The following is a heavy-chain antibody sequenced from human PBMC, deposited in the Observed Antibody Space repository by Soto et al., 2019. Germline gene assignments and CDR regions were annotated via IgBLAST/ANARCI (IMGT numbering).Heavy chain of an antibody. CDR3: AGAHCGGDCYSGVDY. J-gene: IGHJ4*02. V-gene: IGHV1-2*04. Sequence: QVQLVQSGAEVKKPGASVKVSCKASGYTFTGYYMHWVRQAPGQGLEWMGWINPNSGGTNYAQKFQGWVTMTRDTSXXTAYMELSRLRSDDTAVYYCAGAHCGGDCYSGVDYWGGGTLVTVSS. CDR1: GYTFTGYY. D-gene: IGHD2-21*02. CDR2: INPNSGGT.